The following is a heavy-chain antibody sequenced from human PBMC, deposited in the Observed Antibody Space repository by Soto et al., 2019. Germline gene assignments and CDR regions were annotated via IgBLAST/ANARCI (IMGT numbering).Heavy chain of an antibody. CDR2: IKKDGSQT. D-gene: IGHD1-26*01. J-gene: IGHJ3*02. V-gene: IGHV3-7*01. CDR3: ARAMGWENPWAFDI. CDR1: GFTFSDKW. Sequence: EVQLVESGGGLVQPGGSLRLSCAASGFTFSDKWMSWVRQAPGKGLEWVANIKKDGSQTSYVDSVTGRFTISRDNAKNSLYLQMNSLRADDTAEYYCARAMGWENPWAFDIWGQGTMVTVSS.